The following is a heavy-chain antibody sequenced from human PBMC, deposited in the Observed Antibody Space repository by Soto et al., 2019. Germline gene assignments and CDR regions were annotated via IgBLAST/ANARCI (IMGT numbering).Heavy chain of an antibody. CDR3: GRGIKYGAYSRWFDP. D-gene: IGHD4-17*01. V-gene: IGHV1-8*01. CDR2: MNPNSGNT. Sequence: QVQLMQSGAEVKKPGASVKVSCKASGYTFTSYDINWVRQATGQGLEYLGWMNPNSGNTAYVQKFQGRVTMTWDTSITTAYMELSSLRSEDTAVYFCGRGIKYGAYSRWFDPWGQGTLVTVSS. J-gene: IGHJ5*02. CDR1: GYTFTSYD.